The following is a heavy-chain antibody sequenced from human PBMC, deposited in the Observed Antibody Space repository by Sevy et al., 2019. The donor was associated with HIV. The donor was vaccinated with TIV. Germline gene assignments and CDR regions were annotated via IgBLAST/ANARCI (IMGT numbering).Heavy chain of an antibody. V-gene: IGHV3-23*01. CDR2: FSFGSGKI. CDR1: GFTFSKYS. J-gene: IGHJ4*02. Sequence: GGSLRLSCAASGFTFSKYSMSWIRQTPGKGLEWVSTFSFGSGKINYADSRKGRFTISRHDSRNTFYLQMNSLRAEDTAIYYSAREGCTKPHDYWGQGTVVTVSS. CDR3: AREGCTKPHDY. D-gene: IGHD2-8*01.